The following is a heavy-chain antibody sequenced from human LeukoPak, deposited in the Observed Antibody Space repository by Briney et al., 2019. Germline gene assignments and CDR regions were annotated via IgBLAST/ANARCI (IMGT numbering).Heavy chain of an antibody. D-gene: IGHD2-2*02. V-gene: IGHV3-23*01. CDR1: GFTFSSYA. Sequence: GGSLRLSCAASGFTFSSYAMSWVRQAPGKGLEWVSAISGSGGSTYYADSVKGRFTISRDNFKNTLYLQMNSLRAEDTAVYYCAKEREYCSSTSCYIWGYYYYGMDVWGQGTTVTVSS. CDR2: ISGSGGST. CDR3: AKEREYCSSTSCYIWGYYYYGMDV. J-gene: IGHJ6*02.